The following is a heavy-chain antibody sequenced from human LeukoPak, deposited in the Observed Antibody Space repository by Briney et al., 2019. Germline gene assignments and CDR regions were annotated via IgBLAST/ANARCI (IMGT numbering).Heavy chain of an antibody. CDR3: ATCYYDSSGYYYPFDY. J-gene: IGHJ4*02. Sequence: GGSLRLSCAASGFTFSSYAMSWVRQAPGKWLEWVSAISGSGGSTYYADSVKGRFTISRDNSKNTLYLQMNSLRAEDTAVYYCATCYYDSSGYYYPFDYWGQGTLVTVSS. CDR1: GFTFSSYA. D-gene: IGHD3-22*01. CDR2: ISGSGGST. V-gene: IGHV3-23*01.